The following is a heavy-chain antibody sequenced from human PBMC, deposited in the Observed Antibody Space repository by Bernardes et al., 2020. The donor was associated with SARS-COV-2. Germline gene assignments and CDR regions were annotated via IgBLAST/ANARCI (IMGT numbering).Heavy chain of an antibody. Sequence: SETLSLTCAVSGVSVSGYYWTWIRQPPGKGLEWIAEVNKCGTTISFPSLKSRVTITVDRYKNQFSRNLNSVTAADTTVYYCARFGLAYESGSARGDAMDVWGQGTTVTVSS. CDR2: VNKCGTT. V-gene: IGHV4-34*01. CDR1: GVSVSGYY. D-gene: IGHD3-3*01. CDR3: ARFGLAYESGSARGDAMDV. J-gene: IGHJ6*02.